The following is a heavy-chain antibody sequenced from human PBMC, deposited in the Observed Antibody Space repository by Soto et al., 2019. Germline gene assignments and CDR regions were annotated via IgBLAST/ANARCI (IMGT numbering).Heavy chain of an antibody. CDR3: VAGQYFFDY. D-gene: IGHD6-19*01. J-gene: IGHJ4*02. V-gene: IGHV3-30*03. Sequence: GGSVRLSCAASGFSFSSYGMQWVRQAPGKGLEWVAVISYDGSNKYYADSVKDRFTISRDNSKKTLYLQMNSLRADDTAVYYCVAGQYFFDYCGQGTLVTVSS. CDR1: GFSFSSYG. CDR2: ISYDGSNK.